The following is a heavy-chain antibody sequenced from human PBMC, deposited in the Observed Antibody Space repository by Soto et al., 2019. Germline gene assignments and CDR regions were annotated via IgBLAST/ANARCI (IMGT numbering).Heavy chain of an antibody. D-gene: IGHD2-2*01. V-gene: IGHV1-18*01. Sequence: ASVKVSCKASGYSFSTYGISWVRQAPGQGLEWMGWISAYNGNTNHAQKLQGRVTMTRDTSASTAYMELSSLRAEDTAVYYCAKDPSFAGYCSSTSCYRYYYYMDVWGKGTTVTVS. J-gene: IGHJ6*03. CDR3: AKDPSFAGYCSSTSCYRYYYYMDV. CDR2: ISAYNGNT. CDR1: GYSFSTYG.